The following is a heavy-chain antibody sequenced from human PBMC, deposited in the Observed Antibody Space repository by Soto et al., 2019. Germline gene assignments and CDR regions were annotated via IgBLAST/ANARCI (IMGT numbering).Heavy chain of an antibody. Sequence: PSETLSLTCTVSGGSISSGDHYWSWIRQPPGKGLEWIGYIYYSGSTYYNPSLKSRVTISVDTSKNQFSLKLSSVTAADTAVYYCARVISPIDYYDSSGLFDWFDPWGQGTLVTVSS. CDR3: ARVISPIDYYDSSGLFDWFDP. V-gene: IGHV4-30-4*01. D-gene: IGHD3-22*01. CDR2: IYYSGST. J-gene: IGHJ5*02. CDR1: GGSISSGDHY.